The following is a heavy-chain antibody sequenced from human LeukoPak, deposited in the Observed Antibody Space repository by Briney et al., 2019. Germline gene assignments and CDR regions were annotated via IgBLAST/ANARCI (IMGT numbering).Heavy chain of an antibody. Sequence: ASVRVSCKASGYTFTTYDINWGRQAPGQGLEWMGWMNPNSGNTGYAQTFQGSVTMTRNTSISTAFMELSGLRSEDTAVYFCARRNTAMVAGLDYWGQGSLVTVSS. CDR3: ARRNTAMVAGLDY. J-gene: IGHJ4*02. CDR2: MNPNSGNT. D-gene: IGHD5-18*01. CDR1: GYTFTTYD. V-gene: IGHV1-8*01.